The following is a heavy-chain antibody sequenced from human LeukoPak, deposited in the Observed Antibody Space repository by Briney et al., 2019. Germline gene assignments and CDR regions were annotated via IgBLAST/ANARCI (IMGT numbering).Heavy chain of an antibody. J-gene: IGHJ6*03. D-gene: IGHD3-10*01. CDR3: AKDGGGGMLLWFGELWRDYYYYMDV. V-gene: IGHV3-23*01. CDR2: ISGSGGST. CDR1: GFTFSSYA. Sequence: GGSLRLSCAASGFTFSSYAMSWVRQAPGKGLEWVSAISGSGGSTYYADSVKGRFTISRDNSKNTLYLQMNSLRAEDTAVYYCAKDGGGGMLLWFGELWRDYYYYMDVWGKGTTVTVSS.